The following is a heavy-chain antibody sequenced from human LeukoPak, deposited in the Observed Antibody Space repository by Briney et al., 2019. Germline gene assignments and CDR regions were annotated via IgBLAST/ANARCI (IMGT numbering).Heavy chain of an antibody. J-gene: IGHJ4*02. CDR1: RYTFTGYY. CDR3: ARVLAGDYLDY. Sequence: ASVKVSCKDSRYTFTGYYMHRVRQAPGQGLEWMGRITPNSGGTNYAQKFQGRVTMTRDTSISTAYMELSRLRSDDTAVYYCARVLAGDYLDYWGQGTLVTVSS. D-gene: IGHD4-17*01. V-gene: IGHV1-2*06. CDR2: ITPNSGGT.